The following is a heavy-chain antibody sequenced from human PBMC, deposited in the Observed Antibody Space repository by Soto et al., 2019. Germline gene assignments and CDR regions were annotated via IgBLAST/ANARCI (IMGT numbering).Heavy chain of an antibody. D-gene: IGHD3-3*01. CDR2: IYYSGST. CDR3: ARVRYYGFWSGLSSEYYFDY. Sequence: KPSETLSLTCTVSGGSISSGDYYWSWIRQPPGKGLEWIGYIYYSGSTYYNPSLKSRVTISVDTSKNQFSLKLSSVTAADTAVYYCARVRYYGFWSGLSSEYYFDYWGQGTLVTVSS. CDR1: GGSISSGDYY. V-gene: IGHV4-30-4*01. J-gene: IGHJ4*02.